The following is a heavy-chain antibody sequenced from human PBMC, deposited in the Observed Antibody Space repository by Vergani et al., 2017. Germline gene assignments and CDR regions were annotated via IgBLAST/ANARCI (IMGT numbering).Heavy chain of an antibody. CDR3: VKEGLWFGDPTLDY. V-gene: IGHV3-64D*06. J-gene: IGHJ4*02. D-gene: IGHD3-10*01. CDR1: GFTFSSYA. Sequence: EVQLVESGGGLVQPGGSLRLSCSASGFTFSSYAMHWVRQAPGKGLEYVSAISSNGGSTYYADSVKGRFTISRDNSKNTLYLHMSSLRAEDTAVYYCVKEGLWFGDPTLDYWGQGTLVTVSS. CDR2: ISSNGGST.